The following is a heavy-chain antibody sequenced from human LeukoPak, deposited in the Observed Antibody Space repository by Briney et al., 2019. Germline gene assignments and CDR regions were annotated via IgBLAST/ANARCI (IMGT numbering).Heavy chain of an antibody. J-gene: IGHJ3*02. V-gene: IGHV4-4*07. CDR3: AGGAPFGNAFDI. Sequence: SETLSLTCTVSGGSISSYYWSWIRQPAGEGVEWIGRIYTSGSTNYNPSLKSRVTMSEDTSKNQFSLKLSTVTAADTAVYYCAGGAPFGNAFDIWGQGTMVNVSS. CDR1: GGSISSYY. D-gene: IGHD1-26*01. CDR2: IYTSGST.